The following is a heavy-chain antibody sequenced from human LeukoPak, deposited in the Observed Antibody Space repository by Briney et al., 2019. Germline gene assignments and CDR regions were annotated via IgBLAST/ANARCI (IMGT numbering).Heavy chain of an antibody. CDR2: IYYSGST. CDR3: ARVCSGSYSSYFDY. V-gene: IGHV4-30-4*01. D-gene: IGHD1-26*01. CDR1: GGSISSGDYY. J-gene: IGHJ4*02. Sequence: SETLSLTCTVSGGSISSGDYYWSWIRQPPGKGLEWIGYIYYSGSTHYNPSLKSRLTISVDTSKNQFSLRLSSVTAADTAVYYCARVCSGSYSSYFDYWGQGTLVTVSS.